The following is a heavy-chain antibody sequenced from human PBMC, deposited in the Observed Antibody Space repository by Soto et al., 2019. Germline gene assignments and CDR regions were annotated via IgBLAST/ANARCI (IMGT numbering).Heavy chain of an antibody. J-gene: IGHJ4*02. D-gene: IGHD3-10*01. CDR3: ARARPPYYYGSGSYYNPPHVDY. CDR2: INHSGST. CDR1: GGSFSGYY. Sequence: SETLSLTCAVYGGSFSGYYWTWIRQPPGTGLEWIGEINHSGSTNYNPSLKSRVTISVDTSKNQFSLKLSSVTAADTAVYYCARARPPYYYGSGSYYNPPHVDYWGQGTLVTVSS. V-gene: IGHV4-34*01.